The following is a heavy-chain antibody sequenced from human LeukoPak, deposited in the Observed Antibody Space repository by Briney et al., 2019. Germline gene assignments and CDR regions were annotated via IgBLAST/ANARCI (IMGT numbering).Heavy chain of an antibody. CDR2: VNQSGST. J-gene: IGHJ6*02. Sequence: GSLRLSCAASGFTFSSYAMSWIRQPPGKGLEWIGEVNQSGSTNYNPSLKSRVTISVDTSKNQFSLNLNSVTAADTAVYYCARGPGYYYYYGMDVWGQGTTVTVSS. CDR3: ARGPGYYYYYGMDV. V-gene: IGHV4-34*01. CDR1: GFTFSSYA. D-gene: IGHD1-1*01.